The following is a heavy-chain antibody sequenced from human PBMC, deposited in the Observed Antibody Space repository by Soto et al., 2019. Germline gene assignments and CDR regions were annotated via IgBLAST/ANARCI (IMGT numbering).Heavy chain of an antibody. CDR2: ISSSSSTI. CDR3: ARRFLEWSNDAFDI. CDR1: GFTFSSYS. J-gene: IGHJ3*02. D-gene: IGHD3-3*01. Sequence: PGGSLRLSCAASGFTFSSYSMNWVRQAPGKGLEWVSYISSSSSTIYYADSVKGRFTISRDNAKNSLYLQMNSLRDEDTAVYYCARRFLEWSNDAFDIWGQGTMVTVSS. V-gene: IGHV3-48*02.